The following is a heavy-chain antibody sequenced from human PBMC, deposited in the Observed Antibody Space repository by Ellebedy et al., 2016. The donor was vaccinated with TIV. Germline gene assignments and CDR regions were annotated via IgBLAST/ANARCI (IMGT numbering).Heavy chain of an antibody. CDR2: IDWDDDK. CDR1: GFSLSASGMC. D-gene: IGHD6-19*01. V-gene: IGHV2-70*01. CDR3: ARVAGGSSGWDFDF. Sequence: SGPTLVXPTQTLTLTCTFSGFSLSASGMCVSWIRQPPGKTLEWLALIDWDDDKYYSTSLKTRLTISKDTSKNQVVLTMTNMDPVDTATYYCARVAGGSSGWDFDFWGQGTLVTVSS. J-gene: IGHJ4*02.